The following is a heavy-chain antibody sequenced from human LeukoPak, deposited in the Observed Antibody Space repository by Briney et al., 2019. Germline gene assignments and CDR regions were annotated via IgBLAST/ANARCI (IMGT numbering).Heavy chain of an antibody. CDR1: GGSISSSSYY. J-gene: IGHJ6*02. Sequence: PSETLSLTCTVSGGSISSSSYYWGWIRQPPGKGLEWIGSIYYSGSTYYNPSLKSRVTISVDTSKNQFSLKLSSVTAADTAVYYCARARTSSTSALYYYYGMDVWGQGTTVTVSS. CDR3: ARARTSSTSALYYYYGMDV. D-gene: IGHD2-2*01. V-gene: IGHV4-39*07. CDR2: IYYSGST.